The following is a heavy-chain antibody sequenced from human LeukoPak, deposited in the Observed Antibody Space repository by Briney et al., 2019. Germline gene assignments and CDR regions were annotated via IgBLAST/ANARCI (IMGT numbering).Heavy chain of an antibody. Sequence: SETLSLTCTVSGGSISSGSYYWSWIRQPAGKGLEWIGRIYTSGSTNYNPSLKSRVTISVDTSKNQFSLKLSSVTAADTAVYYCAGALGYYFDYWGQGTLVTVSS. CDR3: AGALGYYFDY. J-gene: IGHJ4*02. D-gene: IGHD7-27*01. CDR2: IYTSGST. CDR1: GGSISSGSYY. V-gene: IGHV4-61*02.